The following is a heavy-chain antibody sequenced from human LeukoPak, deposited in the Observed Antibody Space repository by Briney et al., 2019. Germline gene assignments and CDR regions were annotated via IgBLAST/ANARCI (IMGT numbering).Heavy chain of an antibody. V-gene: IGHV4-59*05. CDR1: GGSISSYY. J-gene: IGHJ2*01. CDR2: IYYSGST. D-gene: IGHD3-10*01. CDR3: ARLLWFGESLRYWYFDL. Sequence: PSETLSLTCTVSGGSISSYYWSWIRQPPGKGLEWIGSIYYSGSTYYNPSLKSRVTISVDTSKNQFSLKLSSVTAADTAVYYCARLLWFGESLRYWYFDLWGRGTLVTVSS.